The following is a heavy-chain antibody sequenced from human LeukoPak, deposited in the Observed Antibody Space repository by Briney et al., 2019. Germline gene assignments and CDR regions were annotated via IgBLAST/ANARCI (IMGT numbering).Heavy chain of an antibody. Sequence: GGSLRLSCAASGFTFSNAWMSWVRQAPGKGPEWVGRIKSKTDGGTTDYAAPVKGRFTISRDDSKNTLYLQMNSLKTEDTAVYYCARTYCSSTSCYITGRSPWKSPFDYWGQGTLVTVSS. CDR1: GFTFSNAW. CDR3: ARTYCSSTSCYITGRSPWKSPFDY. CDR2: IKSKTDGGTT. J-gene: IGHJ4*02. D-gene: IGHD2-2*02. V-gene: IGHV3-15*01.